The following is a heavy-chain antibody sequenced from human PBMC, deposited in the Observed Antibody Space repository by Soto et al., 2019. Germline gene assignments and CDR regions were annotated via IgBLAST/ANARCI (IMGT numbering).Heavy chain of an antibody. J-gene: IGHJ6*02. CDR2: IIPIFGTA. CDR3: ARVNDFTYYYYGMDV. V-gene: IGHV1-69*06. D-gene: IGHD3-3*01. CDR1: GVTISSYA. Sequence: AAVKVSCKASGVTISSYAMSWVRQEPGQGLEWMGGIIPIFGTANYAQKFQGRVTITADKSTSTAYMELSSLRSEDTAVYYCARVNDFTYYYYGMDVWGQGTTVTGSS.